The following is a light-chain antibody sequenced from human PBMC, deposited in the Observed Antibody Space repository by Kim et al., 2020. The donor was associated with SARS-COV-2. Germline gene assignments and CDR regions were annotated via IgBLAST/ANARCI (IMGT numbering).Light chain of an antibody. Sequence: SSELTQDPAVSVALGQTVTITCQGDSLRRYYVRWYQRRPGQAPVLVIFGKNNRPSGMPDRFAGSTSGNTASLTITGAQAEDEADYYCQSRDSSDKVVFGGGTQLTVL. CDR1: SLRRYY. CDR3: QSRDSSDKVV. CDR2: GKN. V-gene: IGLV3-19*01. J-gene: IGLJ2*01.